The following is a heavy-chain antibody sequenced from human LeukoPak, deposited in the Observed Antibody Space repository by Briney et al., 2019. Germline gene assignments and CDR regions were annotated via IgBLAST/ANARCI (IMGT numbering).Heavy chain of an antibody. D-gene: IGHD3-9*01. CDR2: IYTSGST. Sequence: SETLSLTCTVSGGSISSGSYYWSWIRQPAGKGLEWIGRIYTSGSTNYNPSLKSRVTISVDTSKNQFSLKLSSVTAADTAVYYCARGKMLRYFDWLLGDAFDIWGQGTMVTVSS. CDR1: GGSISSGSYY. CDR3: ARGKMLRYFDWLLGDAFDI. J-gene: IGHJ3*02. V-gene: IGHV4-61*02.